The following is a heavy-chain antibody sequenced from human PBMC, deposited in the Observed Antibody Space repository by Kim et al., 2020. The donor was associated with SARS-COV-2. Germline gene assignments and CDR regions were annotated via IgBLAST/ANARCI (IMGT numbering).Heavy chain of an antibody. D-gene: IGHD3-16*02. V-gene: IGHV4-34*01. CDR3: ARPLTGVWGSYRSSWFDP. CDR2: INHSGST. Sequence: SETLSLTCAVYGGSFSGYYWSWIRQPPGKGLEWIGEINHSGSTNYNPSLKSRVTISVDTSKNQFSLKLSSVTAADTAVYYCARPLTGVWGSYRSSWFDPWGQGTLVTVSS. J-gene: IGHJ5*02. CDR1: GGSFSGYY.